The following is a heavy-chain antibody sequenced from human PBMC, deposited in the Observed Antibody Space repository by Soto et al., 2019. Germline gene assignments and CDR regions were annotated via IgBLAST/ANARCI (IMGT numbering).Heavy chain of an antibody. CDR1: GGSISSGGYY. J-gene: IGHJ4*02. V-gene: IGHV4-31*03. Sequence: PSETLSLTCTVSGGSISSGGYYWSWIRQHPGKGLEWIGYTYYTGSTNYNPSLKSRVTISVDTSKNQFSLNLTSLTAADTAIYYCARSNWYSEYWGQGTLVTVSS. CDR2: TYYTGST. CDR3: ARSNWYSEY. D-gene: IGHD7-27*01.